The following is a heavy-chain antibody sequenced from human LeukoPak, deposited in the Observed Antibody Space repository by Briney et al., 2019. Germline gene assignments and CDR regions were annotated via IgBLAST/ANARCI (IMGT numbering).Heavy chain of an antibody. D-gene: IGHD6-6*01. CDR3: ARGVLYSSSSGIDY. Sequence: SETLSLTCAVYGGSFSGYYWSWIRQPPGKGLEWVGEINHSGSTNYNPSLKSRVTISVDTSKNQFSLKLSSVTAADTAVYYCARGVLYSSSSGIDYWGQGTLVTVSS. J-gene: IGHJ4*02. CDR1: GGSFSGYY. V-gene: IGHV4-34*01. CDR2: INHSGST.